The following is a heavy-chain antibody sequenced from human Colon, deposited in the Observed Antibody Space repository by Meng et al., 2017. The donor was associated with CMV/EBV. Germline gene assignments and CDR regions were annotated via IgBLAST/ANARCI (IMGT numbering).Heavy chain of an antibody. J-gene: IGHJ3*01. CDR2: ISSSGNYI. D-gene: IGHD2-2*01. Sequence: GGSLRLSCAASGFSFSRYSMNWVRQAPGKGLEWVSSISSSGNYIYYAASVKGRFTIPRDNAKNSLYLHMNSLRVDDSAVYYCARTLGHCNSTSCPDAFDVWGQGTMVTVSS. CDR1: GFSFSRYS. CDR3: ARTLGHCNSTSCPDAFDV. V-gene: IGHV3-21*01.